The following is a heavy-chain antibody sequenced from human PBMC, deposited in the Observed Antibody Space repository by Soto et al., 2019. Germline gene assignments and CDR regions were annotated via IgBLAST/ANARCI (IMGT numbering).Heavy chain of an antibody. V-gene: IGHV3-23*01. D-gene: IGHD5-18*01. CDR1: GFTFSSFA. Sequence: PGGSLRLSCAGSGFTFSSFAMSWVRQAPGKGLEWVSSIGGNGVRTYYGDYVKGRFTISRDNSQNTLYLQLNSLRAEDTAVYYCAKNREDFGYSNFVEYWGQGTLVTVSS. J-gene: IGHJ4*02. CDR3: AKNREDFGYSNFVEY. CDR2: IGGNGVRT.